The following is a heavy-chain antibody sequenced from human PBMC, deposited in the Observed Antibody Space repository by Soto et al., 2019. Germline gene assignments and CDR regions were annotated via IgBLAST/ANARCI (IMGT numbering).Heavy chain of an antibody. D-gene: IGHD3-9*01. J-gene: IGHJ4*02. CDR1: GFTFSSYG. CDR2: IWYDGSNK. Sequence: QVQLVESGGGVVQPGRSLRLSCAASGFTFSSYGMHWVRQAPGKGLEWVAVIWYDGSNKYYADSVKGRFTISRDNSKNKLYLQMNSLRAEDTAVYYCARPAATYYDILTGLNYWGQGTLVTVSS. CDR3: ARPAATYYDILTGLNY. V-gene: IGHV3-33*01.